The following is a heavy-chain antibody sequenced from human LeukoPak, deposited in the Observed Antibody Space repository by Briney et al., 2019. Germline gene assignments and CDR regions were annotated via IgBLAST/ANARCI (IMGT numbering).Heavy chain of an antibody. J-gene: IGHJ5*02. V-gene: IGHV4-34*01. CDR2: INHSGST. D-gene: IGHD3-3*01. Sequence: SETLSLTCAVYGGSFSGYYWSWIRQPPGKGLEWIGEINHSGSTNYNPSLKRRVTISVDTSKNQFSLKLSSVTAADTAVYYCARGFGRSGPLNWFDRWGQGTLVTVSS. CDR3: ARGFGRSGPLNWFDR. CDR1: GGSFSGYY.